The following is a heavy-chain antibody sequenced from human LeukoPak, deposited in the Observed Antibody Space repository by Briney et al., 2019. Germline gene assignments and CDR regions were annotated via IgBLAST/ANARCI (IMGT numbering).Heavy chain of an antibody. CDR2: IYSGGST. V-gene: IGHV3-66*01. CDR1: GFTVSSNY. D-gene: IGHD3-10*01. Sequence: GGSLRLSCAASGFTVSSNYMSWVRQAPGKGLEWGSVIYSGGSTYYADSVKGRFTISRDNSKNTLYLQMNSLRAEDTAVYHCARDSRFGVRLWYYYGMDVWGQGTTVTVSS. CDR3: ARDSRFGVRLWYYYGMDV. J-gene: IGHJ6*02.